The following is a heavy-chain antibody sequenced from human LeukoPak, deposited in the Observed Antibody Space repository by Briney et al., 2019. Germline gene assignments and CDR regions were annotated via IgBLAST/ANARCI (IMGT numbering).Heavy chain of an antibody. J-gene: IGHJ4*02. V-gene: IGHV1-69*13. CDR1: GGTFSSYA. CDR3: ARGVGREPFDY. Sequence: VRVSFKASGGTFSSYAISWVRPAPGQGVEWMGRIIPIFGTANYAQKFQGRVTITTDESTSTAYMELSSLRSEDTAVYYCARGVGREPFDYWGQGTLVTVSS. CDR2: IIPIFGTA. D-gene: IGHD1-14*01.